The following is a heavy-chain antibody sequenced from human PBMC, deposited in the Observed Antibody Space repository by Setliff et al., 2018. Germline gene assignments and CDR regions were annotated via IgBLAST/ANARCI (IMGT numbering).Heavy chain of an antibody. CDR3: VRGPGPSVVVAIPFDH. Sequence: ASVKVSCKPSGFRFTNFGFSWVRQAPGQGLEWLGSISPVYGIANYARKFQGRVTLTADTSTTTAYLELTSLRDDDTAVYYCVRGPGPSVVVAIPFDHWGQGSLVTVSS. CDR2: ISPVYGIA. CDR1: GFRFTNFG. V-gene: IGHV1-18*01. J-gene: IGHJ4*02. D-gene: IGHD5-12*01.